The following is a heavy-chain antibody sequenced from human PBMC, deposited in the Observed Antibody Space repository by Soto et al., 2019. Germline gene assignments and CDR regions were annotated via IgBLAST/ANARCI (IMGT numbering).Heavy chain of an antibody. D-gene: IGHD4-4*01. CDR1: GFTLSGDW. J-gene: IGHJ4*02. V-gene: IGHV3-74*01. CDR3: ATAGRDGYSYFDY. Sequence: GGSLRLSCAASGFTLSGDWMHWVRQAPGKGLVWVSRIKNDGSTTTYADSVKGRFTISRDNAKNAMYLQMSSLSAEDTAVYYCATAGRDGYSYFDYWGQGALVTVSS. CDR2: IKNDGSTT.